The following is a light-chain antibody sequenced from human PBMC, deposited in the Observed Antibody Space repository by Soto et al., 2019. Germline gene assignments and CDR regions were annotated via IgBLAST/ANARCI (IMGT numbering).Light chain of an antibody. V-gene: IGKV1-6*01. J-gene: IGKJ4*01. CDR3: IQDYNYPLT. CDR1: QGVRSE. CDR2: TAS. Sequence: AIQMTHSPSSLSASVGDRVTITFRASQGVRSELGWYQQKPGKAPNLLIYTASTLQSGVPSRFSGSGSGTDFTLTISSLQPEDFATYYCIQDYNYPLTFGGGTKVDIK.